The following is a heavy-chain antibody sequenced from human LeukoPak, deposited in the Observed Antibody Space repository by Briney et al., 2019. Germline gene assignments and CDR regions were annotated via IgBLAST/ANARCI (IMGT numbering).Heavy chain of an antibody. V-gene: IGHV1-8*01. J-gene: IGHJ4*02. CDR3: ATSNYYYYGSGSYYNLNDY. CDR2: MNPNSGNT. CDR1: GYTFTSYD. Sequence: GASVKVSCKASGYTFTSYDINWVRQATGQGLEWMGWMNPNSGNTGYAQKFQGRVTMTRNTSISTAYKELSSLRSEDTAVYYCATSNYYYYGSGSYYNLNDYWGQGTLVTVSS. D-gene: IGHD3-10*01.